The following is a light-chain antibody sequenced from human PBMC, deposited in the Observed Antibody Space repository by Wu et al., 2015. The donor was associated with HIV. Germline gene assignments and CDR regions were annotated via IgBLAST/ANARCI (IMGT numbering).Light chain of an antibody. CDR3: LQDYSYPRIT. J-gene: IGKJ5*01. CDR1: QGIRND. Sequence: AIQMTQSPSSLSASIGDRVTITCRASQGIRNDLGWYQQKLGKAPKLLIYAASSLQSGVPSRFSGSGSGTDFTLTISGLQAEDFATYYCLQDYSYPRITFGQGTRLEIK. V-gene: IGKV1-6*01. CDR2: AAS.